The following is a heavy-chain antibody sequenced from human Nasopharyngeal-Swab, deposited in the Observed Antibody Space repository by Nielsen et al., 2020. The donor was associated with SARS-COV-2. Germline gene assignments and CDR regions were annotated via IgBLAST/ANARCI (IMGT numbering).Heavy chain of an antibody. CDR3: AKDTPGSSGWYAPFDY. CDR1: GFTFSSYA. J-gene: IGHJ4*02. V-gene: IGHV3-23*01. D-gene: IGHD6-19*01. CDR2: ISGSGGST. Sequence: GESLKISCAASGFTFSSYAMSWVRPAPGKGLEWVSAISGSGGSTYYADSVKGRFTISRDNSKNTLYLQMNSLRAEDTAVYYCAKDTPGSSGWYAPFDYWGQGTLVTVSS.